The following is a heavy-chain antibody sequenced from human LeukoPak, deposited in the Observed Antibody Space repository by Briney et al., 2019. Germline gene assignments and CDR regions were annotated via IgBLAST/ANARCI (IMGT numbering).Heavy chain of an antibody. J-gene: IGHJ6*03. CDR1: GFTFSSYW. D-gene: IGHD3-10*01. V-gene: IGHV3-74*01. CDR3: ATTPSFRGVIMDYYMDV. Sequence: PGGSLRLSCAASGFTFSSYWMHWVRQAPGKGLVWVSRINSDGSSTSYADSVKGRFTISRDNAKNTLYLQMNSLRAEDTAVYYCATTPSFRGVIMDYYMDVWGKGTTVTVSS. CDR2: INSDGSST.